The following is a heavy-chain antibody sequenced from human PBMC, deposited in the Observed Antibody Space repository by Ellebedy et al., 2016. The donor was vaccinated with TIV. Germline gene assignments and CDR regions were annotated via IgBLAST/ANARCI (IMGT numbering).Heavy chain of an antibody. CDR2: INPKSGGT. CDR1: GYTFTGYY. J-gene: IGHJ3*01. V-gene: IGHV1-2*02. CDR3: ARDRAEGASSSGFDL. Sequence: ASVKVSCXASGYTFTGYYLHWVRQAPGQGLEWMGWINPKSGGTHFAQKFKDRVTVTRDTSITTVYMEMNSLISDDTAVYYCARDRAEGASSSGFDLWGQGTVVTVSS. D-gene: IGHD6-6*01.